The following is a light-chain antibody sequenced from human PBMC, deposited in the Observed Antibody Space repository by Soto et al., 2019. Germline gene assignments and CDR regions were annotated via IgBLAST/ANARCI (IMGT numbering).Light chain of an antibody. CDR1: QTISSW. Sequence: DIQMTQSPSTLSGSVGDRVTITCLASQTISSWLAWYQQKPGKAPKLLIYKASTLKSGVPSRFSGSGSGTEFTLTISSLQPDDFATYYCQQYNSYPGTFGQGTKVDI. J-gene: IGKJ1*01. CDR3: QQYNSYPGT. V-gene: IGKV1-5*03. CDR2: KAS.